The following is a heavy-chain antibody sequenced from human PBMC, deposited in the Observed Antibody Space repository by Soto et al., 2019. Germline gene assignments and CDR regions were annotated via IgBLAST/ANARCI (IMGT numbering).Heavy chain of an antibody. V-gene: IGHV3-7*01. D-gene: IGHD2-15*01. CDR2: IKQDGSEK. Sequence: GGSLRLSCAASGFTFSSYWMSWVRQAPGKGLEWVANIKQDGSEKYYVDSVKGRFTISRDNAKNSLYLQMNSLRAEDTAVYYCARDNIQRVAATSDYWGQGTLVTVSS. J-gene: IGHJ4*02. CDR1: GFTFSSYW. CDR3: ARDNIQRVAATSDY.